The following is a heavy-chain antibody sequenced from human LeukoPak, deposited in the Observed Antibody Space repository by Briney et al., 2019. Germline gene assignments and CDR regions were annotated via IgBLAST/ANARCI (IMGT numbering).Heavy chain of an antibody. Sequence: ASVKVSCKASGYTFTGYYTHLVRQAPGQGLEWMGRIHPNNGGTNYAQKFQGRVTMTRDTSISTAYMELSRLRSADTAVYYCARLGYCSGGNCYSGDGNAFDIWGQGTRVTVSS. CDR2: IHPNNGGT. CDR1: GYTFTGYY. J-gene: IGHJ3*02. CDR3: ARLGYCSGGNCYSGDGNAFDI. D-gene: IGHD2-15*01. V-gene: IGHV1-2*06.